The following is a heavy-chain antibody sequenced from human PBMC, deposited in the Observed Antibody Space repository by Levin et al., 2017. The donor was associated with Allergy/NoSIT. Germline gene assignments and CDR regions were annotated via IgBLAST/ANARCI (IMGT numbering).Heavy chain of an antibody. CDR1: GGSFSGYY. CDR3: ATKGDGQQLVFAAFDI. J-gene: IGHJ3*02. D-gene: IGHD6-13*01. Sequence: PSETLSLTCAVYGGSFSGYYWSWIRQPPGKGLEWIGEINHSGSTNYNPSLKSRVTISVDTSKNQFSLKLSAVTAADTAVYYCATKGDGQQLVFAAFDIGGQGTMVTVS. CDR2: INHSGST. V-gene: IGHV4-34*01.